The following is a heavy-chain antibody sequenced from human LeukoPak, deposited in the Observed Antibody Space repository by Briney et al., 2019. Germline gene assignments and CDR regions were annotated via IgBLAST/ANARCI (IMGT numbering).Heavy chain of an antibody. V-gene: IGHV3-74*01. D-gene: IGHD6-19*01. CDR3: ARRLTGSSGFYYCDY. Sequence: PGGSLRLSCAASGFTFGSYWMHWVRQAPGKGLLWVSRVSPDGSSTHYADSVKGRFTISRDNAKNTLYLQMNSLRAEDTAVYYCARRLTGSSGFYYCDYWGQGTLVTVSS. CDR2: VSPDGSST. CDR1: GFTFGSYW. J-gene: IGHJ4*02.